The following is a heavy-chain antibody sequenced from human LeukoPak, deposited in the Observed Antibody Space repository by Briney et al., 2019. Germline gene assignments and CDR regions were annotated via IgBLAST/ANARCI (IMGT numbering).Heavy chain of an antibody. CDR1: GGTFSSYA. Sequence: ASVKVSCKASGGTFSSYAISWVRQAPGQGLEWMGGIIPIFGTANYAQKFQGRVTITADESTSTAYLELSSLRSEDTAVYYCAREYCSGGSCYKDAEYFQHWGQGTLVTVSS. D-gene: IGHD2-15*01. V-gene: IGHV1-69*13. CDR3: AREYCSGGSCYKDAEYFQH. J-gene: IGHJ1*01. CDR2: IIPIFGTA.